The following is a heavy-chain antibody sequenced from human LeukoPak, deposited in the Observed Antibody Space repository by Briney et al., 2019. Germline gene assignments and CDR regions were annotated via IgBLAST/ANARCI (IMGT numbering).Heavy chain of an antibody. CDR3: AREGDSSGYYSDAFDI. CDR2: ISSSSSYI. D-gene: IGHD3-22*01. V-gene: IGHV3-21*01. Sequence: GGSLRLSCAASGFTFSSYSINWVRQAPGEGLEWVSSISSSSSYIYYADSVKGRFTISRDNAKDSLYLQMNSLRAEDTAVYYCAREGDSSGYYSDAFDIWGQGTMVTVSS. J-gene: IGHJ3*02. CDR1: GFTFSSYS.